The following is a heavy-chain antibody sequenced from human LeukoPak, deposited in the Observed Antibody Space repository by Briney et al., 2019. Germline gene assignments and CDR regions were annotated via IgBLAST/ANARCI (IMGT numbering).Heavy chain of an antibody. J-gene: IGHJ5*02. D-gene: IGHD3-22*01. CDR3: AKDLSIHYDTRGFDP. V-gene: IGHV3-30*18. Sequence: GGSLRLSCAASGFTFNTYGMHWVRQAPGKGLEWVAFISYDGNNEYYADSVKGRLTISRDNSKNTQYLQMNSLRAEDTAVYYCAKDLSIHYDTRGFDPWGQGTLVTVSS. CDR2: ISYDGNNE. CDR1: GFTFNTYG.